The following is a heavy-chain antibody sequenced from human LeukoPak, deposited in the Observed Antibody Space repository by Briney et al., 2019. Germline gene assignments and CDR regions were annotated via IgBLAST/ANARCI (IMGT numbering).Heavy chain of an antibody. V-gene: IGHV3-30-3*01. Sequence: GGSLRLSCAASGFTFSSYAMHWVRLAPGKGLEWVAVISYDGSNKYYADSVKGRFTISRDNSKNTLYLQMNSLRAEDTAVYYFSKVEAYCRSPSRPGHVGLWRKGTVVRVS. CDR3: SKVEAYCRSPSRPGHVGL. CDR1: GFTFSSYA. J-gene: IGHJ4*02. D-gene: IGHD2-2*01. CDR2: ISYDGSNK.